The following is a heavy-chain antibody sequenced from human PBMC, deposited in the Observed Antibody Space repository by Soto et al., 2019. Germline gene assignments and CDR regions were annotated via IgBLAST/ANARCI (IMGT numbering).Heavy chain of an antibody. CDR1: GDSVTSGSFY. D-gene: IGHD2-21*01. J-gene: IGHJ4*02. CDR2: VYYSGST. V-gene: IGHV4-61*01. Sequence: PSETLSLTCTVSGDSVTSGSFYWTWIRQPPGKRLEWIGYVYYSGSTKYNPSLKSRVTISIDTSRNQFSLKMSSVTAADTAMYYCVRDRGRDGYNKPDYWGQGTLVTVSS. CDR3: VRDRGRDGYNKPDY.